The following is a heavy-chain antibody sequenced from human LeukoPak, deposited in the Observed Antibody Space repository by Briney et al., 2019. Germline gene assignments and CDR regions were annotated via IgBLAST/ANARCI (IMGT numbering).Heavy chain of an antibody. CDR2: IYYSGST. CDR3: ARDLSSSWYGGWFDP. Sequence: SETLSLTCAVSGGSISSYYWSWIRQPPGKGLEWIGYIYYSGSTNYNPSLKSRVTISIDTSKNQFSLKLSSVTAADTAVYYCARDLSSSWYGGWFDPWGQGTLVTVSS. J-gene: IGHJ5*02. D-gene: IGHD6-13*01. V-gene: IGHV4-59*01. CDR1: GGSISSYY.